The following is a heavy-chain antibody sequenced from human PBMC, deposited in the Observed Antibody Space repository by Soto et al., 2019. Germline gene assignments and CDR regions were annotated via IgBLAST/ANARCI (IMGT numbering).Heavy chain of an antibody. CDR2: IYYSGDT. V-gene: IGHV4-59*01. CDR3: ARDTRYGVLDY. CDR1: GGSISSYY. D-gene: IGHD4-17*01. Sequence: SATLSLPCTFSGGSISSYYWSWIRQPPGKGLEWIGYIYYSGDTNYNPSLKSRVTISVDTSKNQFSLSLSSLTAADTAVYYCARDTRYGVLDYWGQGTLVTVSS. J-gene: IGHJ4*02.